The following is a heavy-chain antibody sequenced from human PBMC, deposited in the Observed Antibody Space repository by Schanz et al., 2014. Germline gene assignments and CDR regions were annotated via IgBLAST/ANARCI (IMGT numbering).Heavy chain of an antibody. D-gene: IGHD3-22*01. CDR3: ARVHHYDPSGWGYFDY. J-gene: IGHJ4*02. CDR2: IYASGAT. CDR1: GFTVSSDH. V-gene: IGHV3-66*01. Sequence: EGQLAESGGGLVQPGGSLRLSCVVSGFTVSSDHMSWVRQAPGKGLEWVSTIYASGATYYADSVRGRFTISRDNAKNTLYLQMNSLRAEDTAVYYCARVHHYDPSGWGYFDYWGQGALVTVSS.